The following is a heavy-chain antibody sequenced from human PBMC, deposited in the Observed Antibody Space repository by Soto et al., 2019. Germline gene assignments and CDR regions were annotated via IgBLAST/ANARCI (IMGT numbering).Heavy chain of an antibody. V-gene: IGHV1-18*01. CDR2: ISAYNGNT. J-gene: IGHJ2*01. Sequence: QVQLVQSGAEVKKPGASVKVSCKASGYTFTSYGISWVRQAPGQGLEWMGWISAYNGNTNYAQKLQGRVTMTTDTSTSTAYMELRSLRSDDTAVYYCARDPLLWFGEKSGWYFPLWGRGTLVTVSS. CDR3: ARDPLLWFGEKSGWYFPL. D-gene: IGHD3-10*01. CDR1: GYTFTSYG.